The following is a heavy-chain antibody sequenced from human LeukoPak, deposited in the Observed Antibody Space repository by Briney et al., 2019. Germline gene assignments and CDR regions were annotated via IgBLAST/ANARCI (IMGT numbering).Heavy chain of an antibody. J-gene: IGHJ4*02. V-gene: IGHV3-74*01. CDR1: GFTFSSYW. Sequence: GGSLRLSCAASGFTFSSYWMHWVRHAPGKGLVWVSRINSDGSSTSYADSVKGRFTISRDNAKNTLYLQTNSLRAEDTAVYHCARDKYYGSGSYLYWGQGTLVTVSS. CDR3: ARDKYYGSGSYLY. CDR2: INSDGSST. D-gene: IGHD3-10*01.